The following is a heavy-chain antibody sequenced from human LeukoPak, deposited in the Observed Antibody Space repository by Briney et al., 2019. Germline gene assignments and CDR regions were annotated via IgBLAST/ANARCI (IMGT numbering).Heavy chain of an antibody. J-gene: IGHJ4*02. D-gene: IGHD4-17*01. Sequence: GGSLRLSCAASGFTFTSYAMSWVRQAPGKGLEWVSAISGSGGSTYYADSVKGRFTISRDNSKNTLYLQMNSLRAEDTAVYYCAKPPDDYVYNYFDYWGQGTLVTVSS. CDR3: AKPPDDYVYNYFDY. V-gene: IGHV3-23*01. CDR1: GFTFTSYA. CDR2: ISGSGGST.